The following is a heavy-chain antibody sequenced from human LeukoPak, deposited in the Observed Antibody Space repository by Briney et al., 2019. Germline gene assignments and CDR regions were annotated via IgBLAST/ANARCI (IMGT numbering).Heavy chain of an antibody. J-gene: IGHJ4*02. Sequence: SVKVSCKAAGRTFTSYAISWVRQAPGQGLEWRGGIIPIFGTANYAQKFQFSVTITADKSTLSAYMELSSLRSEDTAVYYCARGGPYSSSWGYFDYWGQGTLVTVSS. CDR2: IIPIFGTA. CDR3: ARGGPYSSSWGYFDY. V-gene: IGHV1-69*06. D-gene: IGHD6-13*01. CDR1: GRTFTSYA.